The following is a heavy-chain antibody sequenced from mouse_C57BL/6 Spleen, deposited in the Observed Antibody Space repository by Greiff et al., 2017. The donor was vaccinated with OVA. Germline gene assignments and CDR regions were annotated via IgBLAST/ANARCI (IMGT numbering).Heavy chain of an antibody. V-gene: IGHV1-15*01. CDR3: TIYEYDKVYAMDY. Sequence: QVQLQQSGAELVRPGASVTLSCKASGYTFTDYEMHWVKQTPVHGLEWIGAIEPETGGTAYNQKFKGKAILTADKSSSTAYMELRSLTSEDSAVYYCTIYEYDKVYAMDYWGQGTSVTVSS. D-gene: IGHD2-4*01. J-gene: IGHJ4*01. CDR2: IEPETGGT. CDR1: GYTFTDYE.